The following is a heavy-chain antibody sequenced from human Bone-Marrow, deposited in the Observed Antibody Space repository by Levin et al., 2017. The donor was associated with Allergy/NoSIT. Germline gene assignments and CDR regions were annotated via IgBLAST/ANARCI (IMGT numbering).Heavy chain of an antibody. J-gene: IGHJ4*02. V-gene: IGHV3-74*01. D-gene: IGHD3-16*01. CDR3: VRPGLGEYYFDY. Sequence: AGGSLRLSCAASGFIFSSYWVHWVRQAPGKGLVWVSRLNTDGTTTNYADSVKGRFTISRDNAKNTLYLQMNSLRAEDTAVYHCVRPGLGEYYFDYWGQGTLVTVSS. CDR1: GFIFSSYW. CDR2: LNTDGTTT.